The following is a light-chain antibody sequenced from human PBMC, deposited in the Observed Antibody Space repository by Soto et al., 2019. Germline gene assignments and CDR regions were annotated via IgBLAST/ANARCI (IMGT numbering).Light chain of an antibody. Sequence: QSVLTQPASVSGSPGQSITISCTGTSSDVGGYNYVSWYQQHPGTAPKLIIYEDSNRPSGVSNRFSGSKSGNTASLTISGLQAEDEADYHCSSYTSSSPVVFGGGTKLTVL. CDR2: EDS. J-gene: IGLJ2*01. CDR3: SSYTSSSPVV. V-gene: IGLV2-14*01. CDR1: SSDVGGYNY.